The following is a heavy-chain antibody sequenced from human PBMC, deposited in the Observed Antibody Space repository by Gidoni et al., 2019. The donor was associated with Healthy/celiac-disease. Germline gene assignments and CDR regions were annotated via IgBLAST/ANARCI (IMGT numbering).Heavy chain of an antibody. CDR1: GGSVTSGSYY. CDR2: IYYSGST. V-gene: IGHV4-61*01. CDR3: ARHNSWDYYYYMDV. D-gene: IGHD6-13*01. Sequence: QVQLQDSGPGLVKPSETLSLTCTVSGGSVTSGSYYWSWIRQPPGKGLEWIGYIYYSGSTNYNPSLKSRVTISVDTSKNQFSLKLSSVTAADTAVYYCARHNSWDYYYYMDVWGKGTTVTVSS. J-gene: IGHJ6*03.